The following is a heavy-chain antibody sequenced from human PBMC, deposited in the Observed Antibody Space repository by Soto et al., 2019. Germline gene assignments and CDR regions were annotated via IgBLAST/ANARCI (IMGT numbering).Heavy chain of an antibody. CDR1: GGSISSSSYY. CDR2: IYYSGST. D-gene: IGHD5-18*01. CDR3: ARASNKRGYSYGPDY. J-gene: IGHJ4*02. V-gene: IGHV4-39*01. Sequence: SDTLSLTCTVSGGSISSSSYYWGWIRQPPGKGLEWIGSIYYSGSTYYNPSLKSRVTISVDTSKNQFSLKLSSVTAADTAVYYCARASNKRGYSYGPDYWGQGALVTVS.